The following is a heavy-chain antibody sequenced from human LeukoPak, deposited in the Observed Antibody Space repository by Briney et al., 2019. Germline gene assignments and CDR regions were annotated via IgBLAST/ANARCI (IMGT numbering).Heavy chain of an antibody. CDR3: ARHREQQLDNWFDP. D-gene: IGHD6-13*01. CDR2: IYPGDSDT. J-gene: IGHJ5*02. Sequence: GESLKISCKGSGYSFTSCWIGWVRQMPGKGLEWMGIIYPGDSDTRYSPSFQGQVTISADKSINTAYLQWSSLKASDTAMYYCARHREQQLDNWFDPWGQGTLVTVSS. V-gene: IGHV5-51*01. CDR1: GYSFTSCW.